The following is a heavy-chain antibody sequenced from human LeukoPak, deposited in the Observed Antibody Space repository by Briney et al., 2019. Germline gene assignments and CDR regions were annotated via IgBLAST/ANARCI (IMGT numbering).Heavy chain of an antibody. D-gene: IGHD3-22*01. CDR2: IGYSGSTI. CDR3: ARDPRTYYYDSSGYYLDY. CDR1: GFTFSDYY. J-gene: IGHJ4*02. Sequence: SGGSLRLSCAASGFTFSDYYMSWIRQAPGKGLEWVSYIGYSGSTIDYADSVKGRFTISRDNAKNSLYLQMNSLRAEDTAVYYCARDPRTYYYDSSGYYLDYWGQGTLVTVSS. V-gene: IGHV3-11*01.